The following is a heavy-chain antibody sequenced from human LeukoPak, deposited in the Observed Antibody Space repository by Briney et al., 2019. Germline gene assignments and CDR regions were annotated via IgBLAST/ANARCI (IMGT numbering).Heavy chain of an antibody. CDR2: ISYDGSNK. D-gene: IGHD2-15*01. Sequence: PGGSLRLSCAASGFTFSSYGMHWVRQAPGKGLEWVAVISYDGSNKYYADSVKGRFTISRDNSKNTLYLQMNSLRAEDTAVYYCASTAATDYWGQGTLVTVSS. CDR1: GFTFSSYG. J-gene: IGHJ4*02. CDR3: ASTAATDY. V-gene: IGHV3-30*03.